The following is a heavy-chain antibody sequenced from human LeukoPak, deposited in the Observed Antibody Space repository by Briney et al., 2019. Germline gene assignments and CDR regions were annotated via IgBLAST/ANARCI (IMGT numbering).Heavy chain of an antibody. J-gene: IGHJ6*03. V-gene: IGHV4-34*01. D-gene: IGHD2-2*01. CDR2: INHSGST. CDR1: GGSFGGYY. Sequence: SETLSLTCAVYGGSFGGYYWSWIRQPPGKGLEWIGEINHSGSTNYDPSLKSRVTISVDTSKNQFSLKLSSVTAADTAVYYCARIGYCSSTSCYPYYMDVWGKGTTVTVSS. CDR3: ARIGYCSSTSCYPYYMDV.